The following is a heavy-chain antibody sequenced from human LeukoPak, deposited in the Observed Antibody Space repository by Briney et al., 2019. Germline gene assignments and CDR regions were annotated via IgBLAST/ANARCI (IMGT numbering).Heavy chain of an antibody. CDR3: ATGGRQGYYGSGSYLGVDY. J-gene: IGHJ4*02. CDR2: IKQDGSEK. V-gene: IGHV3-7*01. D-gene: IGHD3-10*01. Sequence: GGSLRLSCAASGFIFSSYWMTWVRQAPGKGLEWVASIKQDGSEKYVDSVKGRFTISRDNAKNSLYLQMNSLRAEDTAVYYCATGGRQGYYGSGSYLGVDYWGQGTLVTVSS. CDR1: GFIFSSYW.